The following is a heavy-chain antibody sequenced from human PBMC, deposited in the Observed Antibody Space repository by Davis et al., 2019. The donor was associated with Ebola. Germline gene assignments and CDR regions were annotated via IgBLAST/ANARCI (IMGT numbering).Heavy chain of an antibody. Sequence: PGGSLRLSCAASGFTFSSYWMHWVRQAQGKGLVWVSRINSDGSSTSYADSVKGRFTISRDNAKNTLYLQMNSLRAEDTAVYYCARDPYSRYGNYYYGMDVWGQGTTVTVSS. CDR2: INSDGSST. CDR3: ARDPYSRYGNYYYGMDV. D-gene: IGHD6-13*01. J-gene: IGHJ6*02. CDR1: GFTFSSYW. V-gene: IGHV3-74*01.